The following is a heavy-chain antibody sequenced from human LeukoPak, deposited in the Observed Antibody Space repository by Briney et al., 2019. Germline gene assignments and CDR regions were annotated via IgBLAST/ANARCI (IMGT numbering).Heavy chain of an antibody. V-gene: IGHV3-21*01. D-gene: IGHD3-22*01. CDR3: ARVYYDSSGYYP. Sequence: GGSLRLSCAASGFTFSSYSMNWVRQAPEKGLECVSSISSSSSYIYYADSVKGRFTISRDNAKNSLYLQMNSLRAEDTAVYYCARVYYDSSGYYPWGQGNLVTVSS. CDR2: ISSSSSYI. J-gene: IGHJ5*02. CDR1: GFTFSSYS.